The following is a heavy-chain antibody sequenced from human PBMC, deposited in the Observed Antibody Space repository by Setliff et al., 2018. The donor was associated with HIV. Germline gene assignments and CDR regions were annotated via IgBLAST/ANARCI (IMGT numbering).Heavy chain of an antibody. J-gene: IGHJ4*02. CDR2: IYYSGST. CDR1: GGSIRSSSSY. Sequence: SETLSLTCTVSGGSIRSSSSYWGWIRQPPGKGLELIGIIYYSGSTYYKPSLKSSVTISVDTSKNQFSLKLNSVTAAYTAMYYCARVVDADYLDYWGQGTPVTVSS. V-gene: IGHV4-39*01. CDR3: ARVVDADYLDY. D-gene: IGHD2-15*01.